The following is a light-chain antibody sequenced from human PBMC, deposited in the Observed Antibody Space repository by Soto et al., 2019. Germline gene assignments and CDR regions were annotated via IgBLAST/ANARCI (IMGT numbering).Light chain of an antibody. V-gene: IGKV3-20*01. CDR2: GAS. Sequence: IGLRNPPGTWPLPPGEKATPSARASQGVSSTSLGWNQQKPGQAPRLLTYGASSRATGIPDRFSGSGSGTDFTLTIRRLEPEDFAVYYCQQYGASPYTFGQGTKLETK. J-gene: IGKJ2*01. CDR1: QGVSSTS. CDR3: QQYGASPYT.